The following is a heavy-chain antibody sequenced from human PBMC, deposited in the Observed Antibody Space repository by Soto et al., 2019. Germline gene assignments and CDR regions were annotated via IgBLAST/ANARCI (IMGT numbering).Heavy chain of an antibody. D-gene: IGHD5-18*01. CDR2: IVVGSGNT. CDR1: GFTFTNSA. CDR3: ATDKGDSYGYGNS. J-gene: IGHJ4*02. Sequence: QMQLVQSGPEVKKPGTSVKVSCKASGFTFTNSAVQWVRQARGQRLEWIGWIVVGSGNTNYAQKFQERVTITRDMSTTTAYMELSSLRSEDTAVYYCATDKGDSYGYGNSWGQGTLVTVSS. V-gene: IGHV1-58*01.